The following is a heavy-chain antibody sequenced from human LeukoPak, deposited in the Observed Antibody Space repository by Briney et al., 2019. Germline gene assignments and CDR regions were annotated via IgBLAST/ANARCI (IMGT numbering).Heavy chain of an antibody. Sequence: EASVKVSCKASGYTSTSYYMHWVRQAPGQGLEWMGIINPSGGSTSYAQKFQGRVTMTRDTSTSTVYMELSSLRSEDTAVYYCARDGLEGFGEFPPDYWGQGTLVTVSS. CDR2: INPSGGST. D-gene: IGHD3-10*01. V-gene: IGHV1-46*01. CDR3: ARDGLEGFGEFPPDY. J-gene: IGHJ4*02. CDR1: GYTSTSYY.